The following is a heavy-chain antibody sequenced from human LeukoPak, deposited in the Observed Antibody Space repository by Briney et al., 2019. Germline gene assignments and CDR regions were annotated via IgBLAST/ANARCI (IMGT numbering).Heavy chain of an antibody. V-gene: IGHV1-46*01. D-gene: IGHD3/OR15-3a*01. CDR3: ARDLGRGYGLYYMDV. CDR2: INPSGGST. Sequence: ASVKVSCKASGYTFTSYYMHWVRQAPGQGLEWMGIINPSGGSTSYAQKFQGRVTMTRDMSTSTVYMELSSLGAEDTAVYYCARDLGRGYGLYYMDVWGKGTTVTISS. J-gene: IGHJ6*03. CDR1: GYTFTSYY.